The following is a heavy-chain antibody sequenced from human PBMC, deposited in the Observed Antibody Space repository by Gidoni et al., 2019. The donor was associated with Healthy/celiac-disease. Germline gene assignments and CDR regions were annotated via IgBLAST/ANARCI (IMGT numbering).Heavy chain of an antibody. D-gene: IGHD3-22*01. CDR2: ISWNSGSI. Sequence: EVQLVESGGGLVQPGRSLRLSCAASGFTFDDYAMHWVRQAPGKGLEWVSGISWNSGSIGYADSVKGRFTISRDNAKNSLYLQMNSLRAEDTALYYCAKDIIPLHYYDSSGYDYWGQGTLVTVSS. CDR1: GFTFDDYA. V-gene: IGHV3-9*01. CDR3: AKDIIPLHYYDSSGYDY. J-gene: IGHJ4*02.